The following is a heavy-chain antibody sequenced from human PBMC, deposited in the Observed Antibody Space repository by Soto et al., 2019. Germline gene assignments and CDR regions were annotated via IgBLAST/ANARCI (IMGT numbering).Heavy chain of an antibody. Sequence: QVQLVQSGAEVKKPGASVKVSCKASGYTFTSYYMHWVRQAPGQGLEWMGIINPSGGSTSYAQKFQGRVTMTRDTSTSTVYMELSSLRSDDTAVYYCARAPAAGRVDYYYYYYMDVWGKGTTVTVSS. J-gene: IGHJ6*03. CDR3: ARAPAAGRVDYYYYYYMDV. CDR1: GYTFTSYY. CDR2: INPSGGST. D-gene: IGHD6-13*01. V-gene: IGHV1-46*03.